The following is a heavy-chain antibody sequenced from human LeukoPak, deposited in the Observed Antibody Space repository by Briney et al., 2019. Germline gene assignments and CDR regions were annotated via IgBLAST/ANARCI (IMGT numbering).Heavy chain of an antibody. J-gene: IGHJ6*02. D-gene: IGHD2-2*01. CDR3: ARGGLKYCSSTSCYNYGMDV. CDR1: GYSFASYW. V-gene: IGHV5-51*01. CDR2: IYPGDSDT. Sequence: GESLNISCKGSGYSFASYWIGWVRQMTGKGLEWMGIIYPGDSDTRYSPSFQGQVTISADKSISTAYLQWSSLKASDTAMYYCARGGLKYCSSTSCYNYGMDVWGQGTTVTVSS.